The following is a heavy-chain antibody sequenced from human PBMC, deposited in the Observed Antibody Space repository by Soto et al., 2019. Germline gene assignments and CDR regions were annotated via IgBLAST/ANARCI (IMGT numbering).Heavy chain of an antibody. D-gene: IGHD1-26*01. CDR3: ARHVGGSSLFDP. J-gene: IGHJ5*02. CDR2: IYYTGST. CDR1: GGSISTSSYY. Sequence: QLQLQESGPGLVQPSETLSLTCTVSGGSISTSSYYWGWIRQPPGKGPEWIGCIYYTGSTYYIPSLKSRVTISIDTSTNQFSVKLNSVTAADTAMYYCARHVGGSSLFDPWGPGTLVTVSS. V-gene: IGHV4-39*01.